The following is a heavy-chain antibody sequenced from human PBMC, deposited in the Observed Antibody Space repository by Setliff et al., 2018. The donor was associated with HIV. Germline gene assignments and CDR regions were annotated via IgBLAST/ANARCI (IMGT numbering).Heavy chain of an antibody. CDR2: INADGSEK. CDR1: GFSFSNYW. V-gene: IGHV3-7*01. J-gene: IGHJ4*02. Sequence: PGGSLRLSCAVTGFSFSNYWMSWVRQAPGRGLEWVANINADGSEKHYVDSVTGRFTISRDNSKKSLSLQMNNLRAEDTAEYYCARGLFDFWSGYPLDYWGQGTLVTVSS. D-gene: IGHD3-3*01. CDR3: ARGLFDFWSGYPLDY.